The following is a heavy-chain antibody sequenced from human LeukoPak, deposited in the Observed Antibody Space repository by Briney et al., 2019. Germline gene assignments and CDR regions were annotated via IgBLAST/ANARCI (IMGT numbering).Heavy chain of an antibody. D-gene: IGHD2-15*01. CDR1: GFTFSNYV. CDR3: AKQLGYCSDGSCYFPY. J-gene: IGHJ4*02. V-gene: IGHV3-23*01. CDR2: ISNSGGKT. Sequence: TGGSLRLSCAASGFTFSNYVMSWVRQAPGKGLEWVSGISNSGGKTYYAGSVKGRFTISRDNSKSTLCLQMNSLRAEDTAVYYCAKQLGYCSDGSCYFPYWGQGTLVTVSS.